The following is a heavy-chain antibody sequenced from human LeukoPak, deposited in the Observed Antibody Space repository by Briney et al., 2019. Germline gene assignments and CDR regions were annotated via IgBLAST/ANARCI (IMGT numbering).Heavy chain of an antibody. CDR1: GGSISSSSYY. D-gene: IGHD3-3*01. CDR2: IYYSGST. Sequence: SETLSLTCTVSGGSISSSSYYWGWIRQPPGKGLEWIGSIYYSGSTYYNPSLKSRVTVSVDTSKNQFSLKLSSVTAADTAVYYCARALFDYYCYYMDVWGKGTTVTVSS. J-gene: IGHJ6*03. CDR3: ARALFDYYCYYMDV. V-gene: IGHV4-39*01.